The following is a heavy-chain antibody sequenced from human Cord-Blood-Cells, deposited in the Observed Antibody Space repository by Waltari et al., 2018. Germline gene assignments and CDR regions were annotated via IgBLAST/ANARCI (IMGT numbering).Heavy chain of an antibody. V-gene: IGHV3-23*04. D-gene: IGHD6-6*01. Sequence: EVQLVESGGGLVQPGGSLRLSCAASGFTFSSYAMSWVRQAPGKGLEWVSAIGGSGGSTYYADPVKGRFTISRDNAKTTLYLQMNSLRAEDTAVYYCAKDYRRIAARLDYWGQGTLVTVSS. CDR2: IGGSGGST. CDR3: AKDYRRIAARLDY. CDR1: GFTFSSYA. J-gene: IGHJ4*02.